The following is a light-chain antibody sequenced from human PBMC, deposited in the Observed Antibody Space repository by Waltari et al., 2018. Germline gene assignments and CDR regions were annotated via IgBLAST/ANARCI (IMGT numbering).Light chain of an antibody. J-gene: IGKJ3*01. CDR2: EVS. V-gene: IGKV2D-29*02. CDR3: MQTTQPPFT. CDR1: QSLLHNAGKTY. Sequence: DIVMTQTPLSLSVTPGQPASISCQSSQSLLHNAGKTYFYWYLQKPGQSPQLLIYEVSNRFSGGPDRFSGSESVTDFTLKISRVEAEDVGLYYCMQTTQPPFTFGPGTKVDIK.